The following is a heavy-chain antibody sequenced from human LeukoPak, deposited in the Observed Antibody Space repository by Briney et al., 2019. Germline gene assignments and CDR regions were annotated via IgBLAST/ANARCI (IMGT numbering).Heavy chain of an antibody. CDR2: MNQDGSEK. CDR3: ARDVHYMDV. Sequence: GGSLRLSCAAPGFTFSSYWMSWVRQAPGKGLEWVANMNQDGSEKYYVDSVKGRFTISRDNAKNSLDLQMNSLRAEDTAVYYCARDVHYMDVWGKGTTVTVAS. V-gene: IGHV3-7*01. J-gene: IGHJ6*03. CDR1: GFTFSSYW.